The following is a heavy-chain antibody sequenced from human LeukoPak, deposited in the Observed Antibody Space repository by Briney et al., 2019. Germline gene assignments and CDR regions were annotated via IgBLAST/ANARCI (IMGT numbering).Heavy chain of an antibody. CDR2: IWYDGSNK. D-gene: IGHD6-19*01. Sequence: GGSLRLSCAASGFTFSSYGMHWVRQAPGKGLEWVAVIWYDGSNKYYADSVKGRFTISRDNSKNTLYLQMNSLRAEDTAVYYCARDPRSIAVAVHFDYWGQGTLVTVSS. V-gene: IGHV3-33*01. J-gene: IGHJ4*02. CDR1: GFTFSSYG. CDR3: ARDPRSIAVAVHFDY.